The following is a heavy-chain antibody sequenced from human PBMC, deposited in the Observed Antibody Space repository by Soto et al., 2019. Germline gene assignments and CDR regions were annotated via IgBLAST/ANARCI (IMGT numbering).Heavy chain of an antibody. Sequence: EVQLLESGGGLVQPGGSLRLSCAASGFTFSSYAMSWVRQAPGKGLEWVSAISGSGGSTYYADSVKGRFTISRDNSKNTLYLQMNSLRAEDTAVYYCAKEFYDYIWGSYRYTRDYWGQGTLVTVSS. J-gene: IGHJ4*02. CDR1: GFTFSSYA. CDR2: ISGSGGST. D-gene: IGHD3-16*02. CDR3: AKEFYDYIWGSYRYTRDY. V-gene: IGHV3-23*01.